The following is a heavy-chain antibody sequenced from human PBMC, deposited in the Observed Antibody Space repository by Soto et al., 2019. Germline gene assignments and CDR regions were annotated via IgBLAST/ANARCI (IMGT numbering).Heavy chain of an antibody. V-gene: IGHV4-59*08. CDR1: GVSVSLYY. CDR2: TFYSGST. CDR3: AERQLVPGWFDP. Sequence: SETLSLTCTVSGVSVSLYYCSWIRQHPGKGLEWIAYTFYSGSTDYNPSLKSRVTISVDKSKNQFSLKLSSVTAADTAVYYCAERQLVPGWFDPWGQGTLVTVSS. D-gene: IGHD6-13*01. J-gene: IGHJ5*02.